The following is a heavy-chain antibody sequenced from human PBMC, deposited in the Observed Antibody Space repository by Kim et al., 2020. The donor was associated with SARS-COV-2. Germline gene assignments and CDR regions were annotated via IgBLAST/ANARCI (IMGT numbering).Heavy chain of an antibody. CDR1: GFTFSNQA. V-gene: IGHV3-23*01. Sequence: GGSLRLSCAASGFTFSNQAMNWVRQAPGNGLEWVSSISGSGTDTYYAESVKGRFTISRDNSKNTVHLQMINLRAEDTALYYCAKGRGYYYYYAMDVWGQGTTVTVSS. CDR3: AKGRGYYYYYAMDV. CDR2: ISGSGTDT. J-gene: IGHJ6*02.